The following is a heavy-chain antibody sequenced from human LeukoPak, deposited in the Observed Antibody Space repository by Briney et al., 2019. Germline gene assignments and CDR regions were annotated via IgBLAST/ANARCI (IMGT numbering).Heavy chain of an antibody. Sequence: PGGSLRLSCAASGFTFSSYGMHWVRQAPGKGLEWVAFIRYDGSNKYYADSVKGRFTISRDDAKNTLYLQMNRLRAEDTALYYCASEFKTTGEGDDAFDFWGQGTMVTVSS. V-gene: IGHV3-30*02. J-gene: IGHJ3*01. CDR1: GFTFSSYG. D-gene: IGHD7-27*01. CDR2: IRYDGSNK. CDR3: ASEFKTTGEGDDAFDF.